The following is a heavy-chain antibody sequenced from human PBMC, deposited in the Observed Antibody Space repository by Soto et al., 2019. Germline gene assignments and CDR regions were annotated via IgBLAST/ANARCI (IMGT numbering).Heavy chain of an antibody. Sequence: ESGGGLVQPGGSLRLSCAASGFTLSSYNMNWVRQAPGKGREWVSYISGSSDTIYYADSVKGRFTISRDNAKNSLYLQMDSLRDEDTAVYYCARDHGGSTWFVGIYYYFGVDVWGQGTTVTVSS. CDR3: ARDHGGSTWFVGIYYYFGVDV. J-gene: IGHJ6*02. D-gene: IGHD6-13*01. V-gene: IGHV3-48*02. CDR2: ISGSSDTI. CDR1: GFTLSSYN.